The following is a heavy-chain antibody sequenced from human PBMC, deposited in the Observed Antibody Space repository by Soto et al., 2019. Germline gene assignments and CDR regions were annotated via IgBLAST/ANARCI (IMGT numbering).Heavy chain of an antibody. CDR1: GGTFSSYA. D-gene: IGHD6-6*01. Sequence: QVQLVQSGAEVKKPGSSVKVSCKASGGTFSSYAISWVRQAPGQGLEWMGGIIPIFGTANYAQKFQGRVTITEDESTRPAYMELSSLRSEDTAVYYCARCIGQIVAQDYYYYCGRDVWGQGTTVTVSS. CDR3: ARCIGQIVAQDYYYYCGRDV. V-gene: IGHV1-69*01. CDR2: IIPIFGTA. J-gene: IGHJ6*02.